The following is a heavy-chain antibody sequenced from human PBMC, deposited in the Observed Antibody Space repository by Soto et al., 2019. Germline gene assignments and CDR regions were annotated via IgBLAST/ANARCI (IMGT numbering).Heavy chain of an antibody. CDR3: ARERDIVVVPAAPDAFDI. V-gene: IGHV3-21*01. CDR1: GFTFSSYS. D-gene: IGHD2-2*01. Sequence: RGSLRLSCAASGFTFSSYSMNWVRQAPGKGLEWVSSISSSSSYIYYADSVKGRFTISRDNAKNSLYLQMNSLRAEDTAVYYCARERDIVVVPAAPDAFDIWGQGTMVT. J-gene: IGHJ3*02. CDR2: ISSSSSYI.